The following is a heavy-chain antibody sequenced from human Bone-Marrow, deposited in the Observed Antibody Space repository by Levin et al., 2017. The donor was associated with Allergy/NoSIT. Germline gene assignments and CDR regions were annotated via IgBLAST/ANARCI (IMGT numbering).Heavy chain of an antibody. Sequence: SQTLSLTCTVSGASISRSNYFWAWVRQPPGKGLEWIGSTDYSGTAHYNPSLNSRVTISVDTSKSQFPLKLSSVTAADTAVYYCARSAELCSYGNRYSFYGYWGPGSLVTVSS. J-gene: IGHJ4*02. D-gene: IGHD2-15*01. CDR1: GASISRSNYF. CDR2: TDYSGTA. CDR3: ARSAELCSYGNRYSFYGY. V-gene: IGHV4-39*01.